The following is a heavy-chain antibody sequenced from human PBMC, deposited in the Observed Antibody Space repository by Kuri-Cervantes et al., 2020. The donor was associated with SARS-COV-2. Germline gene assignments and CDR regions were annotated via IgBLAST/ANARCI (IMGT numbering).Heavy chain of an antibody. CDR2: INHSGST. CDR1: GGSFSGYY. J-gene: IGHJ6*02. D-gene: IGHD3-3*01. Sequence: SEILSRTCAVYGGSFSGYYWSWIRQPQGKGMGWIGEINHSGSTNYNPSIKSRVTISVDTSKNQFSLKLSSVTAADTAVYYCARGSYDCWSGYYYYYGLDVWGQGTTVTVSS. V-gene: IGHV4-34*01. CDR3: ARGSYDCWSGYYYYYGLDV.